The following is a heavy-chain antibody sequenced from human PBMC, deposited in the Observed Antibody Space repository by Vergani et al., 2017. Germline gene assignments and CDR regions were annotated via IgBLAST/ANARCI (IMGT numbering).Heavy chain of an antibody. Sequence: QVQLQQWGAGLLKPSETLSLTCAVYGGSFSGYYWSWIRQPPGKGLEWIGEINHSGSTNYNPSLKSRVTISVDTSKNQFSLKLSSVTAADTAVYYCARLGSTYYDFWSGYYGWWFDPWGQGTLVTVSS. V-gene: IGHV4-34*01. CDR2: INHSGST. CDR1: GGSFSGYY. CDR3: ARLGSTYYDFWSGYYGWWFDP. J-gene: IGHJ5*02. D-gene: IGHD3-3*01.